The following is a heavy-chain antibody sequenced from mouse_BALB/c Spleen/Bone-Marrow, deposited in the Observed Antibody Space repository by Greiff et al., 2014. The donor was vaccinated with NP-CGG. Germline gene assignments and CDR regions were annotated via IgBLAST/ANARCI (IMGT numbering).Heavy chain of an antibody. CDR1: GYTFSDYN. Sequence: EVKLQESGPELVKPGASVKISCKASGYTFSDYNMHWVKQSPGKSLEWIGNIYPYNGGTGYNQKFKRKATLTVDNSSSTAYMELRSLTSEDSAVYHCARGWLLSWFAYWGQGTLVTVSA. V-gene: IGHV1S29*02. CDR3: ARGWLLSWFAY. D-gene: IGHD2-3*01. J-gene: IGHJ3*01. CDR2: IYPYNGGT.